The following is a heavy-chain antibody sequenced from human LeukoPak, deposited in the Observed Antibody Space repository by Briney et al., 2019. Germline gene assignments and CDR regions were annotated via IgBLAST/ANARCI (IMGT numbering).Heavy chain of an antibody. CDR3: AKDWADFWSGYFLFDY. J-gene: IGHJ4*02. V-gene: IGHV3-30*18. Sequence: PGGSLRLSCAASGFTFSSYGMHWVRQAPGKGLEWVAAISYDGSNKYYADSVKGRFTISRDNSKNTLYLQMNSLRVEDTAVYYCAKDWADFWSGYFLFDYWGRGTLVSVSS. CDR1: GFTFSSYG. D-gene: IGHD3-3*01. CDR2: ISYDGSNK.